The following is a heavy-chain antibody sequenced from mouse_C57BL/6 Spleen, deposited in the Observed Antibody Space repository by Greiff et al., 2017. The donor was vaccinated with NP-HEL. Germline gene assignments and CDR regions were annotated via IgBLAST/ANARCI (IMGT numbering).Heavy chain of an antibody. Sequence: ESGAELVRPGASVTLSCKASGYTFTDYEMHWVKQTPVHGLEWIGAIDPETGGTAYNQKFKGKAILTADKSSSTAYMELRSLTSEDSAVYYCTRQDYSNYVGAMDYWGQGTSVTVSS. CDR2: IDPETGGT. J-gene: IGHJ4*01. V-gene: IGHV1-15*01. CDR1: GYTFTDYE. D-gene: IGHD2-5*01. CDR3: TRQDYSNYVGAMDY.